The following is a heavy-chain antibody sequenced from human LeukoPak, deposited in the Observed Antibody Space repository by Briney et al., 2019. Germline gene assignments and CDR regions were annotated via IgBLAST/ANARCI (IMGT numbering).Heavy chain of an antibody. V-gene: IGHV3-30-3*01. D-gene: IGHD3-22*01. CDR1: GFTFSSYA. CDR3: ARDRYDSFPAPSSGPRIDY. CDR2: ISYDGSNK. Sequence: GRSLRLSCAASGFTFSSYAMHWVRQAPGKGLEWVAVISYDGSNKYYADSVKGRFTISRDNSKNTLYLQMNSLRAEDTAVYYCARDRYDSFPAPSSGPRIDYWGQGTLVTVSS. J-gene: IGHJ4*02.